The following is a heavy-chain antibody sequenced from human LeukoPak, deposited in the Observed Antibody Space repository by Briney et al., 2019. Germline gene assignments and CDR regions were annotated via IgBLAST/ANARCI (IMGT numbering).Heavy chain of an antibody. CDR1: GGSFSAYY. CDR2: INHSGST. D-gene: IGHD3-22*01. Sequence: PSETLSLTCAVYGGSFSAYYWSWIRQPPGKGLEWIGEINHSGSTNYNPSLKSRVAISVDPSRNQFSLRLSSVTAADTAVYYCARGQRITMTDWGPGTLVTVSS. V-gene: IGHV4-34*01. CDR3: ARGQRITMTD. J-gene: IGHJ4*02.